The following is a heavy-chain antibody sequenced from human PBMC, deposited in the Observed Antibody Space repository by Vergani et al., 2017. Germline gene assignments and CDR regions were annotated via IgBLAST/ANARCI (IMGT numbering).Heavy chain of an antibody. CDR3: ARWGNKKRLDS. CDR2: IWYDGSNK. CDR1: GFTFSSHG. V-gene: IGHV3-33*01. D-gene: IGHD1-26*01. J-gene: IGHJ5*01. Sequence: QVQLVESEGGVVKPGRSLTLSCVASGFTFSSHGMHWVRQAPGKGLEWVAVIWYDGSNKYYGDSVKGRFTISRDNSKNTLYLQMNSLRVEDTAVYYCARWGNKKRLDSWGQGTLVTVSS.